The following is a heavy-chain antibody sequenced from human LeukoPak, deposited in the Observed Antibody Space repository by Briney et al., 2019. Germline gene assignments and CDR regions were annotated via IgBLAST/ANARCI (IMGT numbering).Heavy chain of an antibody. D-gene: IGHD5-18*01. CDR2: IDPSDSYT. CDR3: ARVESMVNVWFDP. V-gene: IGHV5-10-1*01. J-gene: IGHJ5*02. CDR1: GYSFTSYW. Sequence: KPGESLRISCKGSGYSFTSYWISWVRQMPGKGLEWVGRIDPSDSYTNYSPSFQGHVTISADKSISTAYLQWSSLKASDTAMYYCARVESMVNVWFDPWGQGTLVTVSS.